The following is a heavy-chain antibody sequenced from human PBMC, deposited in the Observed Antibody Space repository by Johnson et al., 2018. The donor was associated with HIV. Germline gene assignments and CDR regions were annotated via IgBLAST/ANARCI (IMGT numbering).Heavy chain of an antibody. Sequence: VQLVESGGGLVQPGGSLRLSCAASGFTVSSNYMSWVRQAPGKGLEWVSVIYSGGGTYYADSVKGRVTIHRETSKNTMYSPMNRLRAEDTAVYYCARDRRVSREGYCSGGTCYPYIAYTDAFDIWGQGTMVTVSS. V-gene: IGHV3-66*01. D-gene: IGHD2-15*01. CDR2: IYSGGGT. J-gene: IGHJ3*02. CDR3: ARDRRVSREGYCSGGTCYPYIAYTDAFDI. CDR1: GFTVSSNY.